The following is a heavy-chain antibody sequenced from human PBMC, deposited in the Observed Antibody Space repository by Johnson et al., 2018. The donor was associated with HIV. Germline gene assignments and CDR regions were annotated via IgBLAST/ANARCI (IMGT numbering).Heavy chain of an antibody. J-gene: IGHJ3*02. D-gene: IGHD1-26*01. CDR1: EFTVRSNY. CDR2: IYTGGST. CDR3: ARGGEGSLELPTTNAFDI. V-gene: IGHV3-66*02. Sequence: VQLVESGGGLVQPGGSVRLSCAASEFTVRSNYMHWVRQAPGKGLEWVSVIYTGGSTYYADSVKGRFTISRDNSKNTLYLQMNSLRPEDTAVYYCARGGEGSLELPTTNAFDIWGQGTMVTVSS.